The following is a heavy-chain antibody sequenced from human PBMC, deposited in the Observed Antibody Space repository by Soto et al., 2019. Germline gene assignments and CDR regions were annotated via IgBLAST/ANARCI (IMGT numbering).Heavy chain of an antibody. CDR3: ARGGYGSGSSRYYFDY. J-gene: IGHJ4*02. D-gene: IGHD3-10*01. V-gene: IGHV3-30-3*01. Sequence: QVQLVESGGGVVQPGRSLRLSCAASGFTFSSYAMHWVRQAPGKGLEWVAVISYDGSNKYYADSVKGRFTISRDNSKNTLYLQMNSLSAEDTAVYYCARGGYGSGSSRYYFDYWGQGTLVTVSS. CDR2: ISYDGSNK. CDR1: GFTFSSYA.